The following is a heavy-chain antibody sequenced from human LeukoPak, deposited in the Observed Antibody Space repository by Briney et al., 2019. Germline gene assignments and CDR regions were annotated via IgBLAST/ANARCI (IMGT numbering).Heavy chain of an antibody. CDR3: ARANPTYPTFGGVIGKDIYGMDV. CDR1: GGSISSYY. V-gene: IGHV4-59*01. Sequence: PSETLSLTCTVSGGSISSYYWSWIRQPPGKGLEWIGYIYYSGDTNYNPSLKSRVTISIDTSKNQFSLKLSSMTAADTAVYYCARANPTYPTFGGVIGKDIYGMDVWGQGTTVTVSS. CDR2: IYYSGDT. J-gene: IGHJ6*02. D-gene: IGHD3-16*02.